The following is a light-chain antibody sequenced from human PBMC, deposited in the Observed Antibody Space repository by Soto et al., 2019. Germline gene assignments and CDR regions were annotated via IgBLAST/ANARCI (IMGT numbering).Light chain of an antibody. Sequence: DIQMTQSPSTLSASVGDRVTITCRASQTISNYLAWYQQKPGKAPKVLIYDASNLESGVPSRFRGSGSGTEFTLTISSXQADDFATYYCQHYDDYPWTFGQGTKVDIK. J-gene: IGKJ1*01. CDR1: QTISNY. V-gene: IGKV1-5*01. CDR2: DAS. CDR3: QHYDDYPWT.